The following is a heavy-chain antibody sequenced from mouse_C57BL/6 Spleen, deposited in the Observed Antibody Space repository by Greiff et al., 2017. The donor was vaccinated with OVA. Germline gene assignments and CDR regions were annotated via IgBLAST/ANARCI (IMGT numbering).Heavy chain of an antibody. D-gene: IGHD2-3*01. J-gene: IGHJ3*01. CDR3: ARSEGGDGYPWGFAY. V-gene: IGHV1-76*01. CDR2: IYPGSGNT. CDR1: GYTFTDYY. Sequence: VKVIESGAELVRPGASVKLSCKASGYTFTDYYINWVKQRPGQGLEWIARIYPGSGNTYYNEKFKGKATLTAEKSSSTAYMQLSSLTSEDSAVYFGARSEGGDGYPWGFAYWGQGTLVTVSA.